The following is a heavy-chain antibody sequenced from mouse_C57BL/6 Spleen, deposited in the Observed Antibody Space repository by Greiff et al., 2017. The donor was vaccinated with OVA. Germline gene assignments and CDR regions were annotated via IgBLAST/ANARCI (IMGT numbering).Heavy chain of an antibody. Sequence: VQLQQSGAELAKPGASVKLSCKASGYTFTSYWMHWVKQRPGQGLEWIGYINPSSGYTKYNQKFKDKATLTADKSSSTAYMQLSSLTYEDSAVYYGASGGTTVVAPFAYWGQGTLGTVSA. CDR2: INPSSGYT. V-gene: IGHV1-7*01. J-gene: IGHJ3*01. CDR3: ASGGTTVVAPFAY. CDR1: GYTFTSYW. D-gene: IGHD1-1*01.